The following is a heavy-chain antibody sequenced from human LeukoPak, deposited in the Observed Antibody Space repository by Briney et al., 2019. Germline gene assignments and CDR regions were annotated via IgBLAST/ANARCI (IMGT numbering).Heavy chain of an antibody. CDR1: GGSISRTNYY. V-gene: IGHV4-39*01. Sequence: PSETLSLTCTVSGGSISRTNYYWGWIRQPPGKGLEWIGSLYYGGNTHYNPSLKSRVSISVDTSKNQFSLRLTSVTAADTAMYYCGVRGVSGAFDIWGQGTMVTVSS. J-gene: IGHJ3*02. D-gene: IGHD3-10*01. CDR2: LYYGGNT. CDR3: GVRGVSGAFDI.